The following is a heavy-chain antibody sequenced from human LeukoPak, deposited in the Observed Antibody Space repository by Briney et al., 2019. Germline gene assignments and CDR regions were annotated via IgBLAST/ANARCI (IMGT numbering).Heavy chain of an antibody. D-gene: IGHD3-22*01. CDR1: GFTVSSNY. CDR3: ARARPYYYDSSGYYILGAFDI. J-gene: IGHJ3*02. Sequence: PGGSLRLSCAASGFTVSSNYMSWVRQAPGKGLEWVSVIYSGGSTYYADSVKGRFTISRDNSKNTLYLQMNSLRAEDTAVYYCARARPYYYDSSGYYILGAFDIWGRGTMVPVSS. CDR2: IYSGGST. V-gene: IGHV3-53*05.